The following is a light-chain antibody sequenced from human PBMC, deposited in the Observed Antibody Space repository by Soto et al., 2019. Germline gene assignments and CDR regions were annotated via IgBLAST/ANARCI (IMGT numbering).Light chain of an antibody. CDR2: DAY. CDR1: QSFRGL. J-gene: IGKJ5*01. CDR3: QQANSFPLT. Sequence: EVLLTQSPVTLSLSPGERATLSCRASQSFRGLLAWYQQKPGQAPRLLIYDAYNRATGIPPRFSGSGSGTDFTLTISSLQPEDFATYYCQQANSFPLTFGQGTRLEIK. V-gene: IGKV3-11*01.